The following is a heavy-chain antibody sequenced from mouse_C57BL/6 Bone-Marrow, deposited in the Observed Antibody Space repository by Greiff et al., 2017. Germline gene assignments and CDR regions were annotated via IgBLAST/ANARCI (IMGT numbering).Heavy chain of an antibody. CDR2: IGSGGST. D-gene: IGHD1-1*01. CDR1: GFSFTSYG. V-gene: IGHV2-2*01. Sequence: VQLVESGPGLVQPSQSLSITCTVSGFSFTSYGVHWVRQSPGKGLEWLGVIGSGGSTDYNAAFITRLSISKDNSKSQVFFKMNSQQADDNAIYYCARVGFITAHWGTGTTVTVSS. CDR3: ARVGFITAH. J-gene: IGHJ1*03.